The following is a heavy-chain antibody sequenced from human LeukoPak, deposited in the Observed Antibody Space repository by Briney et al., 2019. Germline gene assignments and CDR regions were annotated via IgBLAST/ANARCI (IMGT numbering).Heavy chain of an antibody. D-gene: IGHD3-9*01. CDR2: ISSSSSYI. V-gene: IGHV3-21*01. J-gene: IGHJ6*04. CDR3: WLGYFDWLLQGSYYYYGMDV. Sequence: SGGSLRLSCAASGFTFSSYSMNWVRQAPGKELEWVSSISSSSSYIYYADSVKGRFTISRDNAKNSLYLQMNSLRAEDTAVYYCWLGYFDWLLQGSYYYYGMDVWGKGTTVTVSS. CDR1: GFTFSSYS.